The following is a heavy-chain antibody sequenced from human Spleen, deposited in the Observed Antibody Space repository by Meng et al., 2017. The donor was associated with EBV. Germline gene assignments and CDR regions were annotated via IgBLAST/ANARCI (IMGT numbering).Heavy chain of an antibody. Sequence: LQLQEAVPGLVQPSATLSLTCTVSGGSMRRSSYYWGWIRQSPGKGLEWIGNIYYSGSTYYNPSLKSRVTISVDTSKNQFALKLSSVTAADTAVYFCAKDGVGTRGYFDHWGQGALVTVSS. CDR2: IYYSGST. CDR3: AKDGVGTRGYFDH. D-gene: IGHD3-3*01. J-gene: IGHJ4*02. CDR1: GGSMRRSSYY. V-gene: IGHV4-39*06.